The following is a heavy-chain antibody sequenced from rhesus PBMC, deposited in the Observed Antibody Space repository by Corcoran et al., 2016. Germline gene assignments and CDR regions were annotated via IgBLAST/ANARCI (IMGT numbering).Heavy chain of an antibody. Sequence: QLQLQESGPGLVKPSEPLSLTCAVSGGSISGYYWSWIRPPPGKGLEWIGNIDVNIAGTNYNPSRKSRVTISKATSKNQFSLKLSSVTAADTAVYYCARRGYSGSWNPFDYWGQGVLVTVSS. V-gene: IGHV4-81*01. CDR1: GGSISGYY. D-gene: IGHD6-25*01. CDR2: IDVNIAGT. CDR3: ARRGYSGSWNPFDY. J-gene: IGHJ4*01.